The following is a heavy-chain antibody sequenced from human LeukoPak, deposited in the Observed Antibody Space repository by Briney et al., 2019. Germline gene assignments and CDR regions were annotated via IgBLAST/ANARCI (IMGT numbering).Heavy chain of an antibody. D-gene: IGHD3-10*01. V-gene: IGHV4-39*07. Sequence: SETLSLTCTVSGGSISSSSYYWGWIRQPPGKGLEWIGSIYYSGSTYYNPSLKSRVTISVDTSKNQFSLKLSSVTAADTAVYYCARDRDGYWYFDLWGRGTLVTVSS. CDR2: IYYSGST. CDR1: GGSISSSSYY. J-gene: IGHJ2*01. CDR3: ARDRDGYWYFDL.